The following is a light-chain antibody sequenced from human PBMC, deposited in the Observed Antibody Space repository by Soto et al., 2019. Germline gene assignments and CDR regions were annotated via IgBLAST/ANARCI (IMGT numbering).Light chain of an antibody. J-gene: IGKJ1*01. CDR1: RSVSSSY. CDR3: QQYENYPWT. V-gene: IGKV3-20*01. CDR2: GAS. Sequence: QFPTPPSVSLAVSAGVSCRPSRSVSSSYLAWYQQKPGQAPRLLIYGASSRATGIPDRFSGSGSGTEFTLTISSLQPDDFTTYYCQQYENYPWTFGQGTKVDIK.